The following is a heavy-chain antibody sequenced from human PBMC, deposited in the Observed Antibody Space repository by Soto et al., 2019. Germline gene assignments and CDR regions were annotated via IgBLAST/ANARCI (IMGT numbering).Heavy chain of an antibody. CDR1: GDTFSSYA. CDR3: ARERSRYDRSGYYRPDY. V-gene: IGHV1-69*10. D-gene: IGHD3-22*01. J-gene: IGHJ4*02. Sequence: ASVKVSCKASGDTFSSYAISWVRQAPGQGLEWMGGIIPILGTPNYAQKFQGRVTITADKSTSTAYMELSSLRSEDTAVYYCARERSRYDRSGYYRPDYWGQGXLVTVYS. CDR2: IIPILGTP.